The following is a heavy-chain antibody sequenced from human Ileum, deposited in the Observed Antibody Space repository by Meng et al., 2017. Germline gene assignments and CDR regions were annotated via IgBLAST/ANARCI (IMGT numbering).Heavy chain of an antibody. CDR1: GFTFRNYA. J-gene: IGHJ4*02. Sequence: GGSLRLSCAASGFTFRNYAMHWVRQAPGKGLEWVALISYDGSNKIYADSVKGRFTISRDNSKITLYLQMNSLRAEDTAVYYCARDLSYYFDYWGQGALVTVSS. CDR2: ISYDGSNK. V-gene: IGHV3-30*04. CDR3: ARDLSYYFDY.